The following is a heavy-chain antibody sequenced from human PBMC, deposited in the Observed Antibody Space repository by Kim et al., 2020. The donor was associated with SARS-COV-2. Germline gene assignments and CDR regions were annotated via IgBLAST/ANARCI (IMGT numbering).Heavy chain of an antibody. CDR2: INPSGGST. J-gene: IGHJ6*02. V-gene: IGHV1-46*01. CDR1: GYTFTSYY. Sequence: ASVKVSCKASGYTFTSYYMHWLRQASGQGPEWMGIINPSGGSTSYAQKFQGRVTMTRDTSTSTLYMELSSLRSEDTAVYYCAKATGITGTTLGMDVWGQGHTVTVSS. CDR3: AKATGITGTTLGMDV. D-gene: IGHD1-7*01.